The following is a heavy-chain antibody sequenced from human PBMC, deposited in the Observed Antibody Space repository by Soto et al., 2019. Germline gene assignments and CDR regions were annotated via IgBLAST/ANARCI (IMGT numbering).Heavy chain of an antibody. Sequence: QVQLVESGGGVVQPGRSLRLSCAASGFTFSTYGMHWVRQAPGKGLEWVAIIWYDGSKKYYADSVKGRFTISRDNSKNTLYLQMSSLGAEDTAVYYCARGNRYNGYVMDVWGQGTTVTVSS. CDR2: IWYDGSKK. CDR1: GFTFSTYG. CDR3: ARGNRYNGYVMDV. V-gene: IGHV3-33*01. J-gene: IGHJ6*02. D-gene: IGHD1-1*01.